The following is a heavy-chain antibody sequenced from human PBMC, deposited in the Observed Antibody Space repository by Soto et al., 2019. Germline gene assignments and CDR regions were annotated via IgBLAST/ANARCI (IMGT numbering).Heavy chain of an antibody. V-gene: IGHV1-2*04. J-gene: IGHJ6*03. CDR3: ARDIYYGSGSYPVYYYYYMDV. CDR1: GYTFTGYC. CDR2: INPNSGGT. D-gene: IGHD3-10*01. Sequence: ASVKVSCKASGYTFTGYCMHWVRQAPGQGLEWMGWINPNSGGTNYAQKFQGWVTMTRDTSISTAYMELSRLRSDDTAVYYCARDIYYGSGSYPVYYYYYMDVWGKGTTVTVSS.